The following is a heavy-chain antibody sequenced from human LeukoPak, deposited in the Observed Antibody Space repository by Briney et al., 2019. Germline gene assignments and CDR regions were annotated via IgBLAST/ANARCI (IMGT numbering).Heavy chain of an antibody. CDR2: IYYSGST. CDR3: ARGHYGSGIVEYFDY. V-gene: IGHV4-59*01. J-gene: IGHJ4*02. D-gene: IGHD3-10*01. Sequence: KPSETLSPTCTVSGGSISSYYWSWIRQPPGKGLEWIGYIYYSGSTNYNPSLKSRVTISVDTSKNQFSLKLSSVTAADTAAYYCARGHYGSGIVEYFDYWGQGTLVTVSS. CDR1: GGSISSYY.